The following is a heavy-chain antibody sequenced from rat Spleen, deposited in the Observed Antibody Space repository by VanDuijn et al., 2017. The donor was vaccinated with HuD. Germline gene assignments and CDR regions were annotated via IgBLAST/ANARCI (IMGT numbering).Heavy chain of an antibody. Sequence: EVQLVESDGGLVQPGTSLKLSCAASGFIFSDHYAAWVRQAPRKGLEWVATINYDGRSTFYRDSVKGRFTISRDNAKSTLCLQMDSLRSEDTATYYCARQGVQWPHWFAYWGQGTLVTVSS. CDR3: ARQGVQWPHWFAY. J-gene: IGHJ3*01. CDR1: GFIFSDHY. CDR2: INYDGRST. V-gene: IGHV5-17*01. D-gene: IGHD1-1*01.